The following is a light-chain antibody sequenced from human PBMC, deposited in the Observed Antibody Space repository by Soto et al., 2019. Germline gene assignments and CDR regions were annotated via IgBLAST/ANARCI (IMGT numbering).Light chain of an antibody. Sequence: DLQMTQSPTSLSASVGDRVTITCRASQDIRNFVAWYQQKPGKAPKLLIYAASTLQSGVPSRFSGSGSGTDFPLTINSLQPEHVATYSCQKYSSVPVFGPGTKVEIK. J-gene: IGKJ3*01. V-gene: IGKV1-27*01. CDR2: AAS. CDR1: QDIRNF. CDR3: QKYSSVPV.